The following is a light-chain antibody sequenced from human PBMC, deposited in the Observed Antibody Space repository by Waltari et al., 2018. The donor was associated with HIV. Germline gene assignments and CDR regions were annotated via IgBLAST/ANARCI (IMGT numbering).Light chain of an antibody. CDR1: SSDVDKYNY. Sequence: QSALTQPASVSGSPGQSITISCTGTSSDVDKYNYVSWYQQHPGKAPNLMIFEFTRRPSGVPNRFSGSKSGNTASLTISGLQAEDEADYYCSSYADGPTLMIFGGGTRLTVL. CDR2: EFT. V-gene: IGLV2-14*01. CDR3: SSYADGPTLMI. J-gene: IGLJ2*01.